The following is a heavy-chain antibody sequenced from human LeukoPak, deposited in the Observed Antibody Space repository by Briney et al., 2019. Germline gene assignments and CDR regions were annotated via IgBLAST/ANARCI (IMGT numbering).Heavy chain of an antibody. D-gene: IGHD6-19*01. Sequence: GGSLRLSCAASGFPFSNYTMNWVRRAPGKGLEWVSLITSSSTYVESADSVKGRFTIPRDNAKNSLSLQMNSLRAEDTAVYYCARDFGWGGALDIWGQGAMVTVSS. V-gene: IGHV3-21*01. CDR3: ARDFGWGGALDI. CDR1: GFPFSNYT. CDR2: ITSSSTYV. J-gene: IGHJ3*02.